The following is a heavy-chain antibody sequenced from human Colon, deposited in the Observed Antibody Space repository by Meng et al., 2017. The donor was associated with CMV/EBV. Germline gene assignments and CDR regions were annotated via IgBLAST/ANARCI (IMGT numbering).Heavy chain of an antibody. Sequence: SCAASGFIFNDFAMHWVRQAPGKGLEWVATVNWNSGAIHYAGSVKGRFTISRDNAKNSLSLQMNSLRPEDTALYYCVKAQTTTQSNYFGDWGQGTLVPSPQ. V-gene: IGHV3-9*01. CDR3: VKAQTTTQSNYFGD. J-gene: IGHJ4*02. CDR1: GFIFNDFA. CDR2: VNWNSGAI. D-gene: IGHD1-14*01.